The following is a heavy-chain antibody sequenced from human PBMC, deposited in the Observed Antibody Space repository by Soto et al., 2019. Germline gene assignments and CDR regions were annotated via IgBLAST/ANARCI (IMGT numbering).Heavy chain of an antibody. D-gene: IGHD3-16*01. CDR2: ISGSGGST. V-gene: IGHV3-23*01. CDR3: AKDALGGFHYNWFDP. CDR1: GFTFSSYA. Sequence: PGGSLRLSCSASGFTFSSYAMSWVRQAPGKGLEWVSAISGSGGSTYYADSVKGRFTISRDNSKNTLYLQMNSLRAEDTAVYYCAKDALGGFHYNWFDPWGQGTLVTVSS. J-gene: IGHJ5*02.